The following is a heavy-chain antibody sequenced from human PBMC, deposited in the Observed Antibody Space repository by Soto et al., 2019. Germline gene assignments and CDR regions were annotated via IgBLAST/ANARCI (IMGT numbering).Heavy chain of an antibody. CDR3: ATSRISIAVAGETEYYVDY. D-gene: IGHD6-19*01. CDR2: INPNSGDT. J-gene: IGHJ4*02. Sequence: QVQLLQSGAELKKPGASVKVSCKASGYIFTGYYMHWVRQAPGQGLEWMGWINPNSGDTNYTQKFLGWLTMTRDTSISTDYMELSRLRSDDTAVYYCATSRISIAVAGETEYYVDYWGQGTLVTVSS. CDR1: GYIFTGYY. V-gene: IGHV1-2*04.